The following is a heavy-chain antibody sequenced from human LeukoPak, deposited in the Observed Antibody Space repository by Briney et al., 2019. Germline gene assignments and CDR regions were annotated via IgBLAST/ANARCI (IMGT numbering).Heavy chain of an antibody. V-gene: IGHV3-23*01. CDR1: GFTFSSYS. CDR2: ISPRGEIK. CDR3: AKNGDSERWLQPKFVTH. D-gene: IGHD5-24*01. J-gene: IGHJ4*02. Sequence: GGSLRLSCAASGFTFSSYSMNWVRQAPGKGLEWVSGISPRGEIKYYADSVKGRFTISRDNSKNTVYLQMNSLRAEDTAVYYCAKNGDSERWLQPKFVTHWGQGTLVTVSS.